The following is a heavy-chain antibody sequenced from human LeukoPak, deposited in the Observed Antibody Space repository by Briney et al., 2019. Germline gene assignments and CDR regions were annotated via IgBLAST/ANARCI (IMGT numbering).Heavy chain of an antibody. CDR1: GGTFSDYV. J-gene: IGHJ4*02. V-gene: IGHV1-69*13. CDR3: ATYDVLTGFEF. D-gene: IGHD3-9*01. CDR2: ISPLLGTS. Sequence: SVKVSCKASGGTFSDYVISWVRQAPGQGLEWMGGISPLLGTSKYTQKFQDRVTITADESRGTSYMEVSSLKSEDTAMYYCATYDVLTGFEFWGQGTLVTVSS.